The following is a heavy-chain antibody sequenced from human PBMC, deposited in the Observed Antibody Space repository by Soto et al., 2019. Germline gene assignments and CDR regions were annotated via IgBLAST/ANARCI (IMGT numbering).Heavy chain of an antibody. V-gene: IGHV3-21*01. D-gene: IGHD6-13*01. J-gene: IGHJ5*02. CDR2: ISSSSSYI. CDR1: GFTFSSYS. CDR3: ARYQLKQQLANGSKS. Sequence: PGGSLRLSCAASGFTFSSYSMNWVRQAPGKGLEWVSSISSSSSYIYYADSVKGRFTISRDNAKNSLYLQMNSLRAEDTAVYYCARYQLKQQLANGSKSWGQGTLVTVSS.